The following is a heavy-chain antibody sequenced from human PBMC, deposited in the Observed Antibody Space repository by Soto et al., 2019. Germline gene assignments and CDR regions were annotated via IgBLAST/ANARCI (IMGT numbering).Heavy chain of an antibody. J-gene: IGHJ6*02. D-gene: IGHD4-4*01. CDR2: IYYSRNSGST. V-gene: IGHV4-39*01. CDR1: GGSISSSTYY. Sequence: SETLSLTCTVSGGSISSSTYYWGWIRQPPGRGLEWIGSIYYSRNSGSTYYNPSLKSRVTISVDTSKNQFSLKLSSVTAADTAVYYCARTRTVAYYYGMDVWGQGTTVTV. CDR3: ARTRTVAYYYGMDV.